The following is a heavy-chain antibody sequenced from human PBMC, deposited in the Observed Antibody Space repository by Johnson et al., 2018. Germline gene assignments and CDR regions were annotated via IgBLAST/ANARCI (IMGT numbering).Heavy chain of an antibody. V-gene: IGHV4-39*07. D-gene: IGHD3-10*01. J-gene: IGHJ3*01. Sequence: QVQLQESGPGLVKPSETLSLTCTVSGASISSSSYYWGWIRQPPGKGLAWIGSIFFNGNTFYNQSLKRRVTISVDTSKNRFSLRLRSVTAADTAVYYCATMGGAFHVWGQGTMVTVS. CDR2: IFFNGNT. CDR1: GASISSSSYY. CDR3: ATMGGAFHV.